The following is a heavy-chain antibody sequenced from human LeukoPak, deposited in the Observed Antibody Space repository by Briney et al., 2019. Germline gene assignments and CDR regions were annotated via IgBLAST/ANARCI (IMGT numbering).Heavy chain of an antibody. J-gene: IGHJ4*02. CDR3: ARVGVGTVAGNYFDD. D-gene: IGHD6-19*01. Sequence: SGRSLRLSCTASGFTVSSSYMTWVRQAPGKGLEWVSLIYGGGGTFYADSVKGRFTISRHNSENTLYLQMNNLRAEDTAVYYCARVGVGTVAGNYFDDWGQGTLVTVSS. V-gene: IGHV3-53*04. CDR2: IYGGGGT. CDR1: GFTVSSSY.